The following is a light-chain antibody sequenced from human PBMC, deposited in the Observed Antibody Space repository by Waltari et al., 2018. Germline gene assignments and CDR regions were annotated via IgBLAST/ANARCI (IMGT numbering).Light chain of an antibody. CDR1: NIGSKS. V-gene: IGLV3-21*04. CDR2: YSY. J-gene: IGLJ1*01. CDR3: QVWHSGSDLGAYV. Sequence: SNVLTQPPSVSVAPGQTATITCGGNNIGSKSVHWYQQKAGQAPVLVIHYSYDRPSGIPERFSGSSSGNTATLTITRVDAGDEADYYCQVWHSGSDLGAYVFGTGTKVTVL.